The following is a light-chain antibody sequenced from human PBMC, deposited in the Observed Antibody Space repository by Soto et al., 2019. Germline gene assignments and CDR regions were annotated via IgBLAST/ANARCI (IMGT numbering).Light chain of an antibody. Sequence: DIQMTQSPSTLSASVGDRVTITCRASQSISSWLAWYQQKPGKAPKLLIYDASSLESGVPSRFSGSGSGTEFTLTISSLQPDDFATYYCQQYNSYSPITFVQGTRLEIK. J-gene: IGKJ5*01. CDR3: QQYNSYSPIT. CDR1: QSISSW. CDR2: DAS. V-gene: IGKV1-5*01.